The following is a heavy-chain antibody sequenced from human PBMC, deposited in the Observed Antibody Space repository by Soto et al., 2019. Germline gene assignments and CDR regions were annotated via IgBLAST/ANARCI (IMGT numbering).Heavy chain of an antibody. Sequence: SLTCTVSGGSISSYYWSWIRQPPGKGLEWIGYIYYSGSTNYNPSLKSRVTISVDTSKNQFSLKLSSVTAADTAVYYCARDGIASYGDAWFDPCGQGTLVTVSS. D-gene: IGHD5-18*01. CDR2: IYYSGST. CDR3: ARDGIASYGDAWFDP. V-gene: IGHV4-59*01. CDR1: GGSISSYY. J-gene: IGHJ5*02.